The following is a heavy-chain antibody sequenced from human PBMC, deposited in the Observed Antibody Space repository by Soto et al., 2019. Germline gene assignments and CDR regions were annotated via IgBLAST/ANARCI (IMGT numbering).Heavy chain of an antibody. CDR2: ISAST. Sequence: EMQLLESGGGLVQAGGSLRLSCAASGFTVSSYALNWVRQAPGRGLEWVSGISASTYYADSVKGRFTISRDTSKYTLYLQMNSLRAEDTAIYFCAIRMYSTRWYYLDYWGQGTLVTVSS. CDR1: GFTVSSYA. J-gene: IGHJ4*02. CDR3: AIRMYSTRWYYLDY. V-gene: IGHV3-23*01. D-gene: IGHD6-13*01.